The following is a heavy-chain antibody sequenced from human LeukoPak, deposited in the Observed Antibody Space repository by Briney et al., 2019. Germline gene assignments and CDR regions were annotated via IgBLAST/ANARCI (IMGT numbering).Heavy chain of an antibody. J-gene: IGHJ4*02. Sequence: GGSLRLSCAASGFTFDCCGMHWVRQAPGQGLEWMGIINPSGGSTSYAQKFQGRVTMTRDMSTSTVYMELSSLRSEDTAVYYCARDLDRGSLGYFDYWGQGTLVTVSS. V-gene: IGHV1-46*02. D-gene: IGHD1-26*01. CDR1: GFTFDCCG. CDR2: INPSGGST. CDR3: ARDLDRGSLGYFDY.